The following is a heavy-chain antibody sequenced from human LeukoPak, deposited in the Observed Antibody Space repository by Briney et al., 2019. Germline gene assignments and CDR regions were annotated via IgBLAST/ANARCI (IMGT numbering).Heavy chain of an antibody. CDR2: LSSSGENT. CDR1: GFTINNYP. D-gene: IGHD6-6*01. V-gene: IGHV3-23*01. Sequence: GGSLRLSCAASGFTINNYPMSWVRQAPGKGLEWVSALSSSGENTYYADSVRGRFTISRDTSKNTLYLQMNSLRAEDTAIYYCARDRSETSSSRAPYGTDVWGQGTTVTVSS. CDR3: ARDRSETSSSRAPYGTDV. J-gene: IGHJ6*02.